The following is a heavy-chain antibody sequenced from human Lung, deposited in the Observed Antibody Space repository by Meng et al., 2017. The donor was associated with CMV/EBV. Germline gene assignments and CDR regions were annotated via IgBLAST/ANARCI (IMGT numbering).Heavy chain of an antibody. Sequence: SETXSPTCTVPGYSISSGYYWGWTRQPPGKGLEWIGSIYHGGSTYYKPSLKSRVTISVDTSKNQFCLKLSYVTAADTAVYSWAKDVEKTWHYDFWSGPPRGLYGMDVXGQGXTVTVSS. CDR2: IYHGGST. V-gene: IGHV4-38-2*02. CDR1: GYSISSGYY. CDR3: AKDVEKTWHYDFWSGPPRGLYGMDV. D-gene: IGHD3-3*01. J-gene: IGHJ6*02.